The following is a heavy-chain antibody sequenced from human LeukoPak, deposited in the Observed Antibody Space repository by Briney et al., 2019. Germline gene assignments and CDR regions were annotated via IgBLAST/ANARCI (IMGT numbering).Heavy chain of an antibody. CDR1: GFTFSDYY. CDR2: ISSSGSTI. J-gene: IGHJ5*02. V-gene: IGHV3-11*01. CDR3: AREIAVAGTGWFDP. D-gene: IGHD6-19*01. Sequence: GGSLRLSCAATGFTFSDYYMSWIRQAPGKGLEWVSYISSSGSTIYYADSVKGRFTISRDNAKNSLYLQMNSLRAEDTAVYYCAREIAVAGTGWFDPWGQGTLVTVSS.